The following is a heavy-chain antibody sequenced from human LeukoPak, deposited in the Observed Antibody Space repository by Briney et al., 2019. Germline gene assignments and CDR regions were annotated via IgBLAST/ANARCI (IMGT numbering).Heavy chain of an antibody. V-gene: IGHV5-51*01. Sequence: GESLKISCKGSGYRFTSYWIGWVRQMPGKGLEWMGIIYPDDSDTKYSPSLQGQVTISVDKSISTAYLQWSSLKASDTAMYYCARHNYGDLVKHYYYYGMDVWGQGTTVTVSS. J-gene: IGHJ6*02. CDR3: ARHNYGDLVKHYYYYGMDV. CDR1: GYRFTSYW. CDR2: IYPDDSDT. D-gene: IGHD4-17*01.